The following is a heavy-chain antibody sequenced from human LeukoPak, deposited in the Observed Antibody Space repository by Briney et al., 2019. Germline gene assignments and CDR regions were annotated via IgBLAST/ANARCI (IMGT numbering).Heavy chain of an antibody. J-gene: IGHJ4*02. CDR2: VRSKTNDYAT. Sequence: GGSLRLSCTASGFTFSGSAMHWVRQASGKGLEWVGRVRSKTNDYATEYAVSVKGRFTISRDDSKNTVYLQMNSLKTDDTAVYYCTRLRGERASGDYWGQGTLVTVSS. CDR3: TRLRGERASGDY. D-gene: IGHD2-15*01. CDR1: GFTFSGSA. V-gene: IGHV3-73*01.